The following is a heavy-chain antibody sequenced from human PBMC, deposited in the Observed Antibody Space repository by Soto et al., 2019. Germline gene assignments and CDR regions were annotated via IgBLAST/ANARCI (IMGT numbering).Heavy chain of an antibody. CDR2: ISYDGSNK. V-gene: IGHV3-30-3*01. J-gene: IGHJ6*04. CDR1: GFTFSSYA. D-gene: IGHD1-1*01. Sequence: QVQLLESGGGVVQPGRSLRLSCAASGFTFSSYAMHWVRQAPGKGLEWVAVISYDGSNKYYADSVKGRFTISRDNSKNPLYLQMTSLRSEDTAVYYCARDRLRYNWNDFPYYYYGMDVWGKGTTVSVSS. CDR3: ARDRLRYNWNDFPYYYYGMDV.